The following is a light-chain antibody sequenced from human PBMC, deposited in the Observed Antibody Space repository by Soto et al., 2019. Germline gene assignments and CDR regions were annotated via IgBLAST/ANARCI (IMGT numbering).Light chain of an antibody. CDR2: KAS. Sequence: DIEMTQSPSTLSGSVGDRVTITCRASQTISSWLAWYQQKPGKAPKRLIYKASTLTSGVPSRFSGSGSGTDFTLTISSLQPDDFATYYCQHYNSYSVTFGQGTKVELK. CDR1: QTISSW. J-gene: IGKJ1*01. V-gene: IGKV1-5*03. CDR3: QHYNSYSVT.